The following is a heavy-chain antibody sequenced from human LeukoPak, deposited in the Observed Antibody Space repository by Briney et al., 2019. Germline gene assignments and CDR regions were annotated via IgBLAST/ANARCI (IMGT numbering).Heavy chain of an antibody. Sequence: GGSLRLSCAASGFTFSTYSMNWVRQAPGKGLEWVSSISSSSNYIYYADSVKGRFTISRDNAKNSLYLQMNSLRAEDTAVYYCARRSSLYYGSGRQVGYYFDYWGQGTLVTVSS. CDR2: ISSSSNYI. V-gene: IGHV3-21*01. CDR3: ARRSSLYYGSGRQVGYYFDY. D-gene: IGHD3-10*01. J-gene: IGHJ4*02. CDR1: GFTFSTYS.